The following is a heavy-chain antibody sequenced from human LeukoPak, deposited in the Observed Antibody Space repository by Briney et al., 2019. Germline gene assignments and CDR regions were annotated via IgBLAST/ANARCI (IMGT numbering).Heavy chain of an antibody. J-gene: IGHJ6*03. Sequence: PGESLKISCKGSGYRFTSYWIGWVRQMPGKGLEWMGIIYPGDSDTRYSPSCQGQVAISADKSISTAYLQSISLKASDTAVYYCARQPSTTVTSGFYFYMDVWGKGPTVTVSS. CDR2: IYPGDSDT. CDR1: GYRFTSYW. CDR3: ARQPSTTVTSGFYFYMDV. D-gene: IGHD4-11*01. V-gene: IGHV5-51*01.